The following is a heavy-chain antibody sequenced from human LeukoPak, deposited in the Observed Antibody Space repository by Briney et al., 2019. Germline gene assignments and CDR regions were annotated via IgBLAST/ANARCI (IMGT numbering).Heavy chain of an antibody. CDR2: INPSGGST. V-gene: IGHV1-46*01. J-gene: IGHJ4*02. Sequence: ASVKVSCKASGYTFTSYYMHWVRQAPGQGLEWMGIINPSGGSTSYAQKFQGRVTMTRDTSTSTVYMGLSSLRSEDTAVYYCAREGYCSSTSCSKQYDYWGQGTLVTVSS. CDR1: GYTFTSYY. CDR3: AREGYCSSTSCSKQYDY. D-gene: IGHD2-2*01.